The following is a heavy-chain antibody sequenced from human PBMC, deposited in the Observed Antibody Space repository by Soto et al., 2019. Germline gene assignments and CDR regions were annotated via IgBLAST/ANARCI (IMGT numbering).Heavy chain of an antibody. CDR1: GFTFSSNG. Sequence: EVQLVESGGGLVQPGGSLRLSCEASGFTFSSNGMNWVRQAPGKGLEWVSFISIGSSTINYADSVRGRFTISRDNAKNSLYLQMNSLRDEDSDVYYCARGWGVYDSDIRTHIPHLDSWGQGTLVTVSS. CDR2: ISIGSSTI. CDR3: ARGWGVYDSDIRTHIPHLDS. J-gene: IGHJ4*02. V-gene: IGHV3-48*02. D-gene: IGHD3-22*01.